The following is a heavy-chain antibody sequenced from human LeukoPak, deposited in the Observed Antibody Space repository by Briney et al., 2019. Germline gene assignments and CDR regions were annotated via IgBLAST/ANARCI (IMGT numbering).Heavy chain of an antibody. CDR1: GFTFSIYS. J-gene: IGHJ3*02. CDR3: ASADYGAFDI. Sequence: GGSLRLSCAASGFTFSIYSMNWVRQAPGKGLEWVSYISSSSSTIHYADSVKGRFTISRDNAKNSLYLQMNSLRAEDTAVYYCASADYGAFDIWGQGTMVTVSS. D-gene: IGHD4-17*01. V-gene: IGHV3-48*01. CDR2: ISSSSSTI.